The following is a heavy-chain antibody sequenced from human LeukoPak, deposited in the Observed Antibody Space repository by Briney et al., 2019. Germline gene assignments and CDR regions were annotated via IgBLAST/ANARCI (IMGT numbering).Heavy chain of an antibody. J-gene: IGHJ4*02. Sequence: GRSLRLSCAASGFTFSSYTMNWVRQAPGKGLEWVANIKQDGSEKYYVDSVKGRFTISRDNAKNSLYLQMNSLRAEDTAVYYCARGGWISGTLTFDYWGQGTLVTVSS. V-gene: IGHV3-7*01. CDR2: IKQDGSEK. D-gene: IGHD1-20*01. CDR3: ARGGWISGTLTFDY. CDR1: GFTFSSYT.